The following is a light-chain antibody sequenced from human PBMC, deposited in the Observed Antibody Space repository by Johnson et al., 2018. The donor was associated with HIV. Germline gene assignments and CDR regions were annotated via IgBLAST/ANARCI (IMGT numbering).Light chain of an antibody. CDR1: SSNIGNNY. J-gene: IGLJ1*01. Sequence: QSVLTQPPSVSAAPGQKVTISCSGSSSNIGNNYVSWYQQLPGTAPKLLIYENNKRPSVIPDRFSGSKSGTSATLGITGLQTGDEADYYCRTWDSSLSAYVFGTGTKVTVL. V-gene: IGLV1-51*02. CDR2: ENN. CDR3: RTWDSSLSAYV.